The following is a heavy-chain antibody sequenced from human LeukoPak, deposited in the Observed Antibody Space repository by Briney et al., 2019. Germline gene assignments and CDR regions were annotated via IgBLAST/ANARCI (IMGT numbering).Heavy chain of an antibody. Sequence: PSETLSLTCTVSGGSISSYYWSWIRQPAGKGLEWIGRVYASGSTNHNPSLKSRVTMSVDTSKSQTSLKLSSVTAADTAVYYCARDFGADAFDIWGQGTMVTLSS. CDR2: VYASGST. V-gene: IGHV4-4*07. D-gene: IGHD3-10*01. J-gene: IGHJ3*02. CDR1: GGSISSYY. CDR3: ARDFGADAFDI.